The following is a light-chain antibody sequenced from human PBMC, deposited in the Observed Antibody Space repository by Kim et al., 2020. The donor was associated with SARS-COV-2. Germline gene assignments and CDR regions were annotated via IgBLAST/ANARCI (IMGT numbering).Light chain of an antibody. CDR1: QLVDKY. CDR3: QTWDSTSVV. Sequence: VPPGQTARITCSGDQLVDKYACWYQQKSGQSPVLVMFQDSKRPSGIPERFSGSNSGNTATLTISGTQAMDEADYYCQTWDSTSVVFGGGTQLTVL. V-gene: IGLV3-1*01. J-gene: IGLJ2*01. CDR2: QDS.